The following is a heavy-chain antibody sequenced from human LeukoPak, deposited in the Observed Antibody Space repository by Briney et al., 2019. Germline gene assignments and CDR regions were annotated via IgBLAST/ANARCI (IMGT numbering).Heavy chain of an antibody. D-gene: IGHD3-10*01. CDR2: LSVDNDNT. CDR1: GYTFSDLD. CDR3: ARDHTLPHCITANCGRGGWSDP. J-gene: IGHJ5*02. V-gene: IGHV1-18*01. Sequence: ASVKVSCKASGYTFSDLDFTWVRQAPGQGLEWLGWLSVDNDNTRYGEKFQGRVTMTTVTSANTVYMELKSLRPDDTAVYYCARDHTLPHCITANCGRGGWSDPWGQGTLVTVSS.